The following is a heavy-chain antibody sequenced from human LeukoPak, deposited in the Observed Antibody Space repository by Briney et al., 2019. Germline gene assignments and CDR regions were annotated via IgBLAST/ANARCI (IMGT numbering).Heavy chain of an antibody. CDR3: ARARVVVVVAATFNWFDP. V-gene: IGHV4-4*07. CDR1: GYSISSSNL. D-gene: IGHD2-15*01. Sequence: PSETLSLTCAVSGYSISSSNLWGWIRQPAGKGLEWIGRIYTSGSTNYNPSLKSRVTMSVDTSKNQFSLKLSSVTAADTAVYYCARARVVVVVAATFNWFDPWGQGTLVTVSS. J-gene: IGHJ5*02. CDR2: IYTSGST.